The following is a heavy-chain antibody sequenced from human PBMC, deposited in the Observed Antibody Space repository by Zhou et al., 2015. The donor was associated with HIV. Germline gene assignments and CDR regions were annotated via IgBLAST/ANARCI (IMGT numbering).Heavy chain of an antibody. D-gene: IGHD2-2*01. CDR1: GYTFTSYD. V-gene: IGHV1-8*01. Sequence: QVQLVQSGAEVKKPGASVKVSCKASGYTFTSYDINWVRQATGQGLEWMGWMNPNSGNTGYAQKFQGRVTMTRNTSISTAYMELSSLRSEDTAVYYCARGYCSSTSCYLQGWFDPWGQGTLVTVSS. CDR2: MNPNSGNT. J-gene: IGHJ5*02. CDR3: ARGYCSSTSCYLQGWFDP.